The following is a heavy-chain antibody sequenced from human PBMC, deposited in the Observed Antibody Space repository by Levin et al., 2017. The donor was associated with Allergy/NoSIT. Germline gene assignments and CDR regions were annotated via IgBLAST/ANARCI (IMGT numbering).Heavy chain of an antibody. CDR1: GFTFRNYG. CDR3: AKGRAFERRVHDWFDP. CDR2: ISYDGSNK. D-gene: IGHD3-9*01. V-gene: IGHV3-30*18. J-gene: IGHJ5*02. Sequence: GGSLRLSCAAFGFTFRNYGMHWVRQAPGKGLEWVAVISYDGSNKYHVDSVKGRFTISRDNSKNTLYLQMDSLRAEDTAIYYCAKGRAFERRVHDWFDPWGQGTLVTVSS.